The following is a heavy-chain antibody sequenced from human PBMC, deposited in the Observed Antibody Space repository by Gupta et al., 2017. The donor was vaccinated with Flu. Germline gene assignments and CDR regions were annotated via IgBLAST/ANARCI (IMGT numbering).Heavy chain of an antibody. Sequence: EVQLVESGGGLVQRGGSLRSSCAASGFTFSNYQWPWVRQAPGKGLEWVSAIGASDDTYYVDSVKGRFTISRDTAKDSLYLQMNSLRAGDTAVYFCAREGHSSTWYNWYFDLWGRGTLVTVSS. CDR1: GFTFSNYQ. J-gene: IGHJ2*01. V-gene: IGHV3-13*04. CDR2: IGASDDT. D-gene: IGHD6-13*01. CDR3: AREGHSSTWYNWYFDL.